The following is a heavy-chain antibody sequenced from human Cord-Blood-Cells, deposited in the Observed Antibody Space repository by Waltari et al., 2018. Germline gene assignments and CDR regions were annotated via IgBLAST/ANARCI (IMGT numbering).Heavy chain of an antibody. J-gene: IGHJ4*02. D-gene: IGHD6-6*01. CDR2: IAYDGSNK. CDR1: GFTFSSYG. V-gene: IGHV3-30*18. CDR3: AKQGAARHYFDY. Sequence: QVQLVESGGGVVQPGRSLRLSCAASGFTFSSYGMHWVRQAPGKGLEWVAVIAYDGSNKYYADSVKGRFTISRDKSKNTLYLQMNSLRAEDTAVYYCAKQGAARHYFDYWGQGTLVTVSS.